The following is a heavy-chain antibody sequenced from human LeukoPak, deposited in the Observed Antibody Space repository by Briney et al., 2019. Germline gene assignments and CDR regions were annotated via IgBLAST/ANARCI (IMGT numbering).Heavy chain of an antibody. Sequence: PGGSLRLSCAASGFTFSSYWMHWVRQAPGKGLVWVSRINSDGSSTSYADSVKGRFTISRDNAKNTLYLQMNSLRAEDTAVYYCARAQLYTNYYDSSGPPRGDDAFDIWGQGTMVTVSS. J-gene: IGHJ3*02. V-gene: IGHV3-74*01. D-gene: IGHD3-22*01. CDR2: INSDGSST. CDR1: GFTFSSYW. CDR3: ARAQLYTNYYDSSGPPRGDDAFDI.